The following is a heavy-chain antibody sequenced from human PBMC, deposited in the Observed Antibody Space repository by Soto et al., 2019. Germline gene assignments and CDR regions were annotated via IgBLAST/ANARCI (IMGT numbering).Heavy chain of an antibody. Sequence: TSETLSLTCAVYGGSFSGYYWSWIRQPPGKGLEWIGEINHSGSTNYNPSLKSRVTISVDTSKNQFSLKLSSVTAADTAVYYCRGGSSWYANYYYYMDVWGKGTTVTVSS. CDR3: RGGSSWYANYYYYMDV. D-gene: IGHD6-13*01. J-gene: IGHJ6*03. CDR2: INHSGST. V-gene: IGHV4-34*01. CDR1: GGSFSGYY.